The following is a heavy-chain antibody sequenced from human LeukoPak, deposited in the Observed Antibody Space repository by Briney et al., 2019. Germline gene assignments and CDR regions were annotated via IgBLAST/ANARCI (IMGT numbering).Heavy chain of an antibody. J-gene: IGHJ6*03. CDR3: ARTTEGGYTYDYFYYYYMDV. Sequence: ETSETLSLTCTVSGYSISSGYYWGWIRQPPGKGLEWIGTIFHSGSTYSNPSLKSRVTISVDTSKNQFSPKLSSVTAADTAVYYCARTTEGGYTYDYFYYYYMDVWGKGTTVTISS. D-gene: IGHD5-18*01. V-gene: IGHV4-38-2*02. CDR1: GYSISSGYY. CDR2: IFHSGST.